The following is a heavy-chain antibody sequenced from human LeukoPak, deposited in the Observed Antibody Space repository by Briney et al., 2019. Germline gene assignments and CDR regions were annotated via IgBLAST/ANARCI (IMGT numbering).Heavy chain of an antibody. CDR1: GGSISSSSSY. CDR2: IYYSGSS. CDR3: ARHRSGWLQSSFDY. V-gene: IGHV4-39*01. J-gene: IGHJ4*02. D-gene: IGHD5-24*01. Sequence: SETLSLTCSASGGSISSSSSYWGWIRQPPGKGLEWIGSIYYSGSSFDNPALTSRVTISVDTSKNQFSLKLSSVTAADTAVYYCARHRSGWLQSSFDYWGQGTLVTVSS.